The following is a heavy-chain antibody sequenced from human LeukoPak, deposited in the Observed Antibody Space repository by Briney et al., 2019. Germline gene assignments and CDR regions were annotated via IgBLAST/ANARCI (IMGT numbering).Heavy chain of an antibody. J-gene: IGHJ4*02. V-gene: IGHV1-8*01. CDR2: MNPNSGDT. Sequence: ASVKVSCKASGYTFTNYDINWVRQAAGQGLEWMGWMNPNSGDTGHAQKFQGRVTMTRNTSINTAYMELSSLRSEDTAVYYCARGWIVDRFTFGYWGQGTLVTVSS. D-gene: IGHD3-22*01. CDR3: ARGWIVDRFTFGY. CDR1: GYTFTNYD.